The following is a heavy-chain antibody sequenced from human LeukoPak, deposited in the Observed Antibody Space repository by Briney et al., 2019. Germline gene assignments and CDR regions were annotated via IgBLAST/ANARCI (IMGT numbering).Heavy chain of an antibody. D-gene: IGHD7-27*01. V-gene: IGHV3-23*01. CDR2: ISGSGGST. J-gene: IGHJ4*02. CDR3: ARDSTAEGN. CDR1: GFTFSSYA. Sequence: GGSLRLSCAASGFTFSSYAMSWVRQAPGKGLEWVSAISGSGGSTYYADSVKGRFTISRDNFKNTLYLQMNSLRVEDTAVYYCARDSTAEGNWGQGTLVMVSS.